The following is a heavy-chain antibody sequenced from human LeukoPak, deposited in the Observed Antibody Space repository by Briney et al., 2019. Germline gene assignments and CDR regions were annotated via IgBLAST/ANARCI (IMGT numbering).Heavy chain of an antibody. CDR3: ARTYYGSGSYYSH. V-gene: IGHV4-30-4*01. CDR1: GGSISSGDYY. J-gene: IGHJ4*02. CDR2: IYYSGST. D-gene: IGHD3-10*01. Sequence: PSQTLSLTCTVSGGSISSGDYYWSWIRQPTGKGLEWIGYIYYSGSTYYNPSLKSRVTISVDTSKNQFSLKLSSVTAADTAVYYCARTYYGSGSYYSHWGQGTLVTVSS.